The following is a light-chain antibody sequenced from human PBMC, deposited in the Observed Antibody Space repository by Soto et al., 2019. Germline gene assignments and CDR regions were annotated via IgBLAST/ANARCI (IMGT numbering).Light chain of an antibody. J-gene: IGKJ1*01. CDR1: QGISSW. CDR3: QQASSLPWT. V-gene: IGKV1-12*02. CDR2: AAS. Sequence: DVQMTQSPSSVSAYVGGRVTITCRATQGISSWLAWYQQKPGKAPKLLIYAASSLQTGAPSRFSGSGSGTDFTLPISSLQPEDFATYYWQQASSLPWTFGQGTKVEIK.